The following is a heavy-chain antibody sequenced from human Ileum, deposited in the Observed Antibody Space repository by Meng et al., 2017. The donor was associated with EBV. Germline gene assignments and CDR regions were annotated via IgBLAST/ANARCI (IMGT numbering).Heavy chain of an antibody. D-gene: IGHD6-19*01. CDR3: ARGARLAPFDY. CDR2: TYYRSKWYN. J-gene: IGHJ4*02. V-gene: IGHV6-1*01. Sequence: LQHSGPGLAKPSPTLSPTCAISGNIFSTNSAAWNWIRQSPSGGLEWLGRTYYRSKWYNEYAVSVKSRITINADTSKNQFSLQLNSVTPEDTAVYYCARGARLAPFDYWGQGTLVTVSS. CDR1: GNIFSTNSAA.